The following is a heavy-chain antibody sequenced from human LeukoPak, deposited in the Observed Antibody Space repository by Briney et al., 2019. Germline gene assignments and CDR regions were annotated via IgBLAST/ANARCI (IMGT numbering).Heavy chain of an antibody. V-gene: IGHV3-23*01. D-gene: IGHD5-18*01. Sequence: GGSLRLSCAASGFTLRSHAMHWVRQAPGKGLEWVSAITSGGALYADSVKGRFTISRDNSKNTLYLQMNSLRAEDTAVYYCAKDTLDTAMAIWGQGTLVTVSS. CDR3: AKDTLDTAMAI. CDR1: GFTLRSHA. J-gene: IGHJ4*02. CDR2: ITSGGA.